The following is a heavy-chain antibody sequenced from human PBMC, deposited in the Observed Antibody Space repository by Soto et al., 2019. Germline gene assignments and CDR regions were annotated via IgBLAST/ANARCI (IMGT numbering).Heavy chain of an antibody. D-gene: IGHD3-16*01. CDR1: GFSFRSSP. CDR2: INGGDDSK. CDR3: AKDPHWGIISPTHDH. J-gene: IGHJ4*02. Sequence: EVQLLESGGGLVQPGGSLRLSCAVSGFSFRSSPMSWVRRAPGKGLEWVSGINGGDDSKHYAESVRGRFTITRDNSKKTLLVQMNSLIAEDTAIYYCAKDPHWGIISPTHDHWAQGTLVTVSS. V-gene: IGHV3-23*01.